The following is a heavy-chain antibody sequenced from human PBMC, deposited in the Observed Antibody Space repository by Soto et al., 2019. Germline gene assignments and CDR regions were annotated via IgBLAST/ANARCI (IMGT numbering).Heavy chain of an antibody. CDR2: IIPIFGTA. V-gene: IGHV1-69*06. J-gene: IGHJ6*02. CDR3: ARVSSGYYYSSYYYGMDV. Sequence: QVQLVQSGAEVKKPGSSVKVSCKASGGTFSSYAISWVRQAPGQGLEWMGGIIPIFGTANYAQKFQGRVTITADKSTSTAYMELSSLRSEDTAVYYCARVSSGYYYSSYYYGMDVWGQGTTVTVSS. CDR1: GGTFSSYA. D-gene: IGHD3-22*01.